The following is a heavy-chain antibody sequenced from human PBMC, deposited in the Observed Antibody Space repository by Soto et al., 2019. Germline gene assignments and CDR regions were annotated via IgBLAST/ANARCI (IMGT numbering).Heavy chain of an antibody. D-gene: IGHD2-2*01. CDR1: GFTFGSYW. CDR2: INSDGSST. CDR3: ARDLDCSSTSCYIYYYYGMDV. Sequence: PGGSLRLSCAASGFTFGSYWMHWVRQAPGKGLVWVSRINSDGSSTSYADSVKGRFTISRDNAKNTLYLQMNSLRAEDTAVYYCARDLDCSSTSCYIYYYYGMDVWGQGTTVTVSS. J-gene: IGHJ6*02. V-gene: IGHV3-74*01.